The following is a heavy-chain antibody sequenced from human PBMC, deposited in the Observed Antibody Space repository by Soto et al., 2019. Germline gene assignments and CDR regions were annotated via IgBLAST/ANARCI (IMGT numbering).Heavy chain of an antibody. CDR3: ARARAGASSFDY. Sequence: SETLSLTCTVSGGSISSYYWSWIRQPPGKGLEWIGYIYYSGSTNYNPSLKSRVTISVDTSKNQFSLKLSSVTAADTAVYYCARARAGASSFDYWGHGTLVTVSS. CDR1: GGSISSYY. J-gene: IGHJ4*01. CDR2: IYYSGST. D-gene: IGHD1-26*01. V-gene: IGHV4-59*08.